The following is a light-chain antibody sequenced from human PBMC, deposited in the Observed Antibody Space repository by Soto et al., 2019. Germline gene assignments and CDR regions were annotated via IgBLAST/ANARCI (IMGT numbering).Light chain of an antibody. CDR3: QQTKSFPFT. CDR2: AAS. V-gene: IGKV1-12*02. J-gene: IGKJ4*01. Sequence: DIQMTQSPSSVSASVGDEVTLTCRASQAVNIWLAWYQQRPGRAPKLLIYAASRLPSGVPARFIGSGSGTVFTLTNNSLQPEDFGTYYCQQTKSFPFTFGGGTKVDMK. CDR1: QAVNIW.